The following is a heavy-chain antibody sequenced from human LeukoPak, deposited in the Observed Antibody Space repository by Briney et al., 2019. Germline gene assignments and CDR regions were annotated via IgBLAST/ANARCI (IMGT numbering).Heavy chain of an antibody. V-gene: IGHV4-59*01. CDR3: ARRGIGYGDYLDC. D-gene: IGHD4-17*01. CDR1: GGSISSYY. CDR2: IYYSGST. Sequence: SETLSLTCTVSGGSISSYYWSWIRQPPGKGLEWIGYIYYSGSTNYNPSLKSRVTISADTSKNQFSLRLSSVTAADTAVYYCARRGIGYGDYLDCWGQGTLVTVSS. J-gene: IGHJ4*02.